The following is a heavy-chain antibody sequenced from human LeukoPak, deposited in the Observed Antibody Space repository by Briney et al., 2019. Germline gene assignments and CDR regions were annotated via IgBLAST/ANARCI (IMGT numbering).Heavy chain of an antibody. J-gene: IGHJ4*02. Sequence: PSETLSLTCTVSGGSISSYYWSWIRQPPGKGLEWIGYIYYSGSTNYNPSLKSRVTISVDTSKNQFSLTLSSVTDADTAVYFCARGHSSGWPTYDFWGQGTLVTVSS. CDR3: ARGHSSGWPTYDF. D-gene: IGHD6-19*01. CDR1: GGSISSYY. V-gene: IGHV4-59*12. CDR2: IYYSGST.